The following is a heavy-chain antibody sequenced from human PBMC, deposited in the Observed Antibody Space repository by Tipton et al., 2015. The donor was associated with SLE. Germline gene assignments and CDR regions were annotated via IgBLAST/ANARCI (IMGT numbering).Heavy chain of an antibody. CDR3: ANLHRALVIFD. J-gene: IGHJ4*02. CDR2: ISSNGGLT. Sequence: SLRLSCAASGFTFSSYAMTWVRQAPGKGLEWVSTISSNGGLTYYANSVKGRFTISRDNSKNSLYLQMKSLRAEDTGTYYCANLHRALVIFDWGQGTLVSVSS. CDR1: GFTFSSYA. V-gene: IGHV3-23*01. D-gene: IGHD3/OR15-3a*01.